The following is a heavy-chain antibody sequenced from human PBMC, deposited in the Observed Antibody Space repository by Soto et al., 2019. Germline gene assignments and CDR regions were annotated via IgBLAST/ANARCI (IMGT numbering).Heavy chain of an antibody. CDR3: ARHNSLISPPNYYYFYVDV. D-gene: IGHD3-10*01. V-gene: IGHV4-39*01. J-gene: IGHJ6*03. Sequence: SETLSLTCTVSGGSIGSSTNYWGWIRQPPGKGLEWIGSIYYSGGTYYNPSLKSRVTISVDTSKNQLSLKLSSVTAADTAVYYCARHNSLISPPNYYYFYVDVWGKGTTVTVSS. CDR2: IYYSGGT. CDR1: GGSIGSSTNY.